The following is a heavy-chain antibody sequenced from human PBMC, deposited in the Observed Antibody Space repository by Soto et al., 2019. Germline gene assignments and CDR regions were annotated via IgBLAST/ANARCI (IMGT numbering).Heavy chain of an antibody. J-gene: IGHJ1*01. CDR3: ASQPMTTVTTGSFQH. CDR2: IYSTENT. D-gene: IGHD4-17*01. CDR1: GGSVSSNSYS. V-gene: IGHV4-39*01. Sequence: SETLSLTCTVSGGSVSSNSYSWGWIRQSPGKGLEWIGTIYSTENTYYHPSLLSRVTISVDTSMNEFSLRLSSVTAADTAVYYCASQPMTTVTTGSFQHWGQGTLVTVSS.